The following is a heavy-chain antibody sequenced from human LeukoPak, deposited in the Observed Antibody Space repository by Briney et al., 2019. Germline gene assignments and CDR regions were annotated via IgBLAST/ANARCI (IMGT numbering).Heavy chain of an antibody. D-gene: IGHD5-18*01. Sequence: GGSLRLSCAASGFTFSSYWMSWVRQAPGKGLEWVANIKQDGSEKYYVDSVKGRFTISRDNAKNSLYLQMNSPRAEDTAVYYCARVDTAMVRVAYYGMDVWGQGTTVTVSS. CDR3: ARVDTAMVRVAYYGMDV. V-gene: IGHV3-7*01. J-gene: IGHJ6*02. CDR1: GFTFSSYW. CDR2: IKQDGSEK.